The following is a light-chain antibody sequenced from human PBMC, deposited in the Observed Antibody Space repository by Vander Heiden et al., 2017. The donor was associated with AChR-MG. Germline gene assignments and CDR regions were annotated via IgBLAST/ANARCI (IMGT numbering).Light chain of an antibody. Sequence: IDMTQSPATLPGSPGERVTLSCRASQSIASNLAWYHQKVGQAPRLLIYGGFNRATGISARFSGSASAPDFTLTISSLQSEDAGLYYCAHYVHWPAITFGQGTRLEIK. CDR2: GGF. J-gene: IGKJ5*01. V-gene: IGKV3-15*01. CDR1: QSIASN. CDR3: AHYVHWPAIT.